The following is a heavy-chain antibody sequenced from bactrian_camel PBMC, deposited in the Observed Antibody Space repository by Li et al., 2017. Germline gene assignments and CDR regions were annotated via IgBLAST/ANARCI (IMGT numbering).Heavy chain of an antibody. CDR3: AADRRDGICYRFVSPNY. Sequence: HVQLVESGGDLVQPGGSLRLSCAASPGWPYSSYCMGWFRQAPGKEREGVAAIYTANGNTYYIDSVKGRFTISQDNAKNTLYLQMNSLKTDDTAMYFCAADRRDGICYRFVSPNYWGQGTQVTVS. CDR2: IYTANGNT. V-gene: IGHV3S1*01. J-gene: IGHJ4*01. D-gene: IGHD2*01. CDR1: PGWPYSSYC.